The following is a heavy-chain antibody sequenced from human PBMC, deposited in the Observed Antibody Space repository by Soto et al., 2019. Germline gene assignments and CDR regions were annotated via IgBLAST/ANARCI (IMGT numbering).Heavy chain of an antibody. CDR1: GDSISSYY. D-gene: IGHD3-10*01. Sequence: SETLSLTCTVSGDSISSYYWSWIRQPPGKGLEWIGYIYYSGSPNYNPSLKSRITISVDTSKNQFSLKLSSVTAADTAVYYCARDSMVRGVMFEYWGQGALVTVSS. J-gene: IGHJ4*02. V-gene: IGHV4-59*12. CDR3: ARDSMVRGVMFEY. CDR2: IYYSGSP.